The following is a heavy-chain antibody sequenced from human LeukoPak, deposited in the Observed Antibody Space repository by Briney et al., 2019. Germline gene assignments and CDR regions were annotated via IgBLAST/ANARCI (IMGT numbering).Heavy chain of an antibody. J-gene: IGHJ4*02. CDR3: ARVTEQLVPF. D-gene: IGHD6-13*01. CDR2: IYSGGDT. Sequence: PGGSLRLSCAASGFTVSSNYMSWVRQAPGKGLEWVSVIYSGGDTYYADSVKGRFTISRDNSKNTLYLQMNSLRADDTAVYYCARVTEQLVPFWGQGTLVTVSS. CDR1: GFTVSSNY. V-gene: IGHV3-53*01.